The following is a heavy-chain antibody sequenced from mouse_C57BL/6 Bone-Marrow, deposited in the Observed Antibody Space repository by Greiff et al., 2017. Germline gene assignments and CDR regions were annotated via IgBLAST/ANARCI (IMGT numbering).Heavy chain of an antibody. CDR3: ARWEDAMDY. Sequence: LKPGAELVKPGASVKMSCKASGYTFTSYWITWVKQRPGQGLEWIGDIYPGSGSTNYNEKFKSKATLTVDTSSSTAYMQLSSLTSEDSAVYYCARWEDAMDYWGQGTSVTVSS. V-gene: IGHV1-55*01. D-gene: IGHD4-1*01. CDR2: IYPGSGST. CDR1: GYTFTSYW. J-gene: IGHJ4*01.